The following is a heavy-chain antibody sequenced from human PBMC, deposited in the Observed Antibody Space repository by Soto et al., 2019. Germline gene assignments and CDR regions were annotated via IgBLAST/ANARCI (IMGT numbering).Heavy chain of an antibody. J-gene: IGHJ5*02. D-gene: IGHD2-15*01. Sequence: EVQVVESGGGLIQPGGSLRLSCAASGFVVSETYMSWVRQAPGRGLQWVSFTYSGGSTYYADSVKGRFTISRDSSRNTLYLQMNSLRVEDTAVYYCARDCGGGSCYPALGAWGQGTLVNVSS. V-gene: IGHV3-53*01. CDR3: ARDCGGGSCYPALGA. CDR1: GFVVSETY. CDR2: TYSGGST.